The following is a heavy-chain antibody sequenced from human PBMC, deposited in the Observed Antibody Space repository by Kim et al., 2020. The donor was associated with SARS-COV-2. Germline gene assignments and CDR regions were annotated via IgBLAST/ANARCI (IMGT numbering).Heavy chain of an antibody. V-gene: IGHV4-59*01. D-gene: IGHD3-10*01. Sequence: SETLSLTCTVSGGSISSYYWSWIRQPPGKGLEWIGYIYYSGSTNYNPSLKSRVTISVDTSKHQFSLKLSSVTAADTAVYYCARVKVREANFAVIAEYYFDYWGQGTPVTVSS. CDR2: IYYSGST. CDR1: GGSISSYY. J-gene: IGHJ4*02. CDR3: ARVKVREANFAVIAEYYFDY.